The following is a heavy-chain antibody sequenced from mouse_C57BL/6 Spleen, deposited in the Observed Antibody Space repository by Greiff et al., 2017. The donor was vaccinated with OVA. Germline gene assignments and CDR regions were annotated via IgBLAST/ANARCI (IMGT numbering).Heavy chain of an antibody. CDR3: ARDRSKELDYFDY. CDR2: ISDGGSYT. J-gene: IGHJ2*01. CDR1: GFTFSSYA. D-gene: IGHD4-1*01. Sequence: EVKLMESGGGLVKPGGSLKLSCAASGFTFSSYAMSWVRQTPEKRLEWVATISDGGSYTYYPDNVKGRFTISRDNAKNNLYLQMSHLKSEDTAMYYCARDRSKELDYFDYWGQGTTLTVSS. V-gene: IGHV5-4*01.